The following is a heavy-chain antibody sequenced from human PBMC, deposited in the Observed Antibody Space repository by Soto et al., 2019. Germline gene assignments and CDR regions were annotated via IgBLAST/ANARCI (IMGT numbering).Heavy chain of an antibody. D-gene: IGHD3-10*01. V-gene: IGHV1-69*02. CDR3: ATSYGSGSRPFDY. CDR1: GATFNFYT. CDR2: IIPMLGMS. J-gene: IGHJ4*02. Sequence: QVQLVQSGAEVKKPGSSVKVSCKASGATFNFYTISWVRHAPGQGLEWMGRIIPMLGMSNYAQKFQDRVTIIADKSTGTGYMQLSRLRSEDTAIYYCATSYGSGSRPFDYWGQGTLVTVSS.